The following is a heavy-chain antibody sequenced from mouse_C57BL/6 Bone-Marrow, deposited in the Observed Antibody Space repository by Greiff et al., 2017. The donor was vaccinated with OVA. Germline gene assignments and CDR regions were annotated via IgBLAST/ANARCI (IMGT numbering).Heavy chain of an antibody. J-gene: IGHJ3*01. D-gene: IGHD1-2*01. CDR1: GYTFTSYW. V-gene: IGHV1-5*01. CDR3: TKPLLTGY. Sequence: VQLQQSGTVLARPGASVKMSCKTSGYTFTSYWMHWVKQRPGQGLEWIGAIYPGNSDTSYNQKFKGKAKLTADTSASTAYMEFSSLTNEDSAVYYCTKPLLTGYWGQGTLVTVSA. CDR2: IYPGNSDT.